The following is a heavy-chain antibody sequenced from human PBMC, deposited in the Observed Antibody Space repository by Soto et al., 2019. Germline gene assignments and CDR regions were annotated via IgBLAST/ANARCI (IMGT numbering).Heavy chain of an antibody. J-gene: IGHJ3*02. CDR3: ATVGWELLGYAIDI. V-gene: IGHV1-8*01. D-gene: IGHD1-26*01. CDR1: GYTFTSYD. Sequence: ASVKVSCKASGYTFTSYDINWVRQATGQGLEWMGWMNPNSGNTGYAQKFQGRVTMTRNTSISTAYMELSSLRSEDTAVYYCATVGWELLGYAIDISGQGTMVTVS. CDR2: MNPNSGNT.